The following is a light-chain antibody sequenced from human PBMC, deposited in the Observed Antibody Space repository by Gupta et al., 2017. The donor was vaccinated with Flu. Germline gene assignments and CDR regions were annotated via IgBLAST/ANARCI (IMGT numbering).Light chain of an antibody. CDR3: RQALQTPYN. J-gene: IGKJ2*01. CDR2: LGS. Sequence: DILMTQFPLSLPVTPGEPASRSSRSSQSLLHSNGYNYLDWYLQKPGQSPQLLIYLGSNRASGVPERFSGSGSGTDFTLKISRVEAEDVGVYYCRQALQTPYNFGQGTKMEIK. V-gene: IGKV2-28*01. CDR1: QSLLHSNGYNY.